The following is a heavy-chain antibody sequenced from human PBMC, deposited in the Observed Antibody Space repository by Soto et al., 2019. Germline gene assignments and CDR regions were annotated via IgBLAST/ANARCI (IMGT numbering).Heavy chain of an antibody. CDR1: GFTFSSYA. Sequence: EVQLLESGGGLVQPGGSLRLSCAASGFTFSSYAMSWVRQATGKGLEWVSAISGSGGSTYYADSVKGRFTISRDNSKNTLYIQMNSLRAEDTAVYYCAKDRRGTLIVVVKGAFDIWGQGTMVTVSS. CDR3: AKDRRGTLIVVVKGAFDI. V-gene: IGHV3-23*01. CDR2: ISGSGGST. J-gene: IGHJ3*02. D-gene: IGHD3-22*01.